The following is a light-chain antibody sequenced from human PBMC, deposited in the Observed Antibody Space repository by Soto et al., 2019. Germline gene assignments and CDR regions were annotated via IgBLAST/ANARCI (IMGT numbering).Light chain of an antibody. CDR1: QSVSSSY. CDR3: QQYGSSPLIT. J-gene: IGKJ5*01. V-gene: IGKV3-20*01. CDR2: GAS. Sequence: EIVLTQSPGTLSLSPGERATLSCRAIQSVSSSYLAWYQQKPGQAPRLLIYGASSRATGIPDRFSGSGSGTDFTLTISRLEPEDFAVYYCQQYGSSPLITFGQGTRLGIK.